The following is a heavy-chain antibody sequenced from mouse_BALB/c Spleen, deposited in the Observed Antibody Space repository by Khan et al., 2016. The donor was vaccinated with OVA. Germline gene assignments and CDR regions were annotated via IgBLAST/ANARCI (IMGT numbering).Heavy chain of an antibody. V-gene: IGHV1-77*01. CDR3: ARRNYFGYTFAY. D-gene: IGHD1-2*01. CDR2: ISPGSGDI. J-gene: IGHJ3*01. Sequence: QVQLKESGAELARPGASVKLSCKASGYTFTDYYINWVKQRTGQGLEWIGEISPGSGDIYYNERFKGKGTLTSEKSSSATYIKLRRLTSAASAVYFCARRNYFGYTFAYWGQGTLVTVSA. CDR1: GYTFTDYY.